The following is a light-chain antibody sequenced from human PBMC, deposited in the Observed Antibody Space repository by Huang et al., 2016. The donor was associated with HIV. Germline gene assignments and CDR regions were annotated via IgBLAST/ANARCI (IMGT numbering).Light chain of an antibody. CDR2: DAS. V-gene: IGKV3-15*01. J-gene: IGKJ1*01. CDR1: QSVSNR. Sequence: EVVMTQSPATLSVSPGERATLSCRARQSVSNRVAWFQQTPGQAPRLLIHDASPSASVIPDRFSGSGSGTEFTLTISSLQSEDFAVYYCQQYNNWPPWTCGQGTKVEIK. CDR3: QQYNNWPPWT.